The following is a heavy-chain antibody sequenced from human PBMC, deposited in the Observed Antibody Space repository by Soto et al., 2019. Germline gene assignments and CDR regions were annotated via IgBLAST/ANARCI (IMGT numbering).Heavy chain of an antibody. V-gene: IGHV1-8*01. D-gene: IGHD4-17*01. CDR2: MNPKSGNT. CDR1: GYTFTNYD. Sequence: QVQLVQSGAEVKKPGASVKVSCKASGYTFTNYDINWVRQATGQGLEWMGWMNPKSGNTGYAQHFQGRLTMTRSTSISTAYMELSSLRSADTAVYCCVRVYGEIDYWCQGTLVTVSS. J-gene: IGHJ4*02. CDR3: VRVYGEIDY.